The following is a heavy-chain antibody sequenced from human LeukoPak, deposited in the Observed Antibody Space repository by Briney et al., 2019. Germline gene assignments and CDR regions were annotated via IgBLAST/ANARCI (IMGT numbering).Heavy chain of an antibody. J-gene: IGHJ4*02. CDR3: AKDSSSGYYALYYFNY. Sequence: GGSLRLSCAASGFTVSSNYMSWVRQAPGKGLEWVSVIYSGGSTYYADSVKGRFTISRDNSKNTLYLQMNSLRADDTAVYYCAKDSSSGYYALYYFNYWGQGTLVTVSS. V-gene: IGHV3-66*01. CDR1: GFTVSSNY. D-gene: IGHD3-22*01. CDR2: IYSGGST.